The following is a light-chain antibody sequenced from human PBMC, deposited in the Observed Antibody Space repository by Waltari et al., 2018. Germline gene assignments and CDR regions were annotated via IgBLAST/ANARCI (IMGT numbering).Light chain of an antibody. J-gene: IGKJ1*01. CDR3: QQSYSTLGT. CDR1: QSISSY. Sequence: DIQMTQSPSSLSASVGDRVTITCRASQSISSYLNWYQQKPGKAPKLLFYAASSLQSGVPSRFSGSGSGTDFTLTISSLQPEDFATYYCQQSYSTLGTFGQGSKVELK. CDR2: AAS. V-gene: IGKV1-39*01.